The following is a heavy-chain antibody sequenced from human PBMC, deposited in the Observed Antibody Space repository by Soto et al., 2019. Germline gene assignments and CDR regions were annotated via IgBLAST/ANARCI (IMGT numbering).Heavy chain of an antibody. J-gene: IGHJ4*02. CDR3: ARDHYDILTGYYSVDY. CDR1: GGSISSSSYY. D-gene: IGHD3-9*01. V-gene: IGHV4-39*01. CDR2: IYYSGST. Sequence: PSETLSLTCTVSGGSISSSSYYWGWIRQPPGKGLEWIGSIYYSGSTYYNPSLKSRVTISVDTSKNQFSLKLSSVTAADTAVYYCARDHYDILTGYYSVDYWGQGTLVTVS.